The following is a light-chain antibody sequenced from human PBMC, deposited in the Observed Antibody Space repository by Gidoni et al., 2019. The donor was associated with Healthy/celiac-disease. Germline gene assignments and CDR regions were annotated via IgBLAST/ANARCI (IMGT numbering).Light chain of an antibody. CDR2: AAS. Sequence: IQLTQSPSSLSASVGDRVTITCRASQGISSYLAWYQQKPGKAPKLLIYAASTLQSGVPSRFSGSGSGTDFTLTISSLQPEDFATYYCQQLNSYPRGPTFXGXTKVEIK. V-gene: IGKV1-9*01. J-gene: IGKJ4*01. CDR1: QGISSY. CDR3: QQLNSYPRGPT.